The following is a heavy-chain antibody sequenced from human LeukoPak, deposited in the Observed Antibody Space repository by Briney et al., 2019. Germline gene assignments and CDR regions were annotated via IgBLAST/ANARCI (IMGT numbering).Heavy chain of an antibody. V-gene: IGHV4-34*01. J-gene: IGHJ6*03. D-gene: IGHD6-19*01. CDR3: ARLYVRPSGWSGYHYYYFDV. CDR2: IDHRGST. Sequence: SETLSLTCAVYGGSFSGSYWSWIRQPPGRGLEWIGEIDHRGSTKYNPSLTSRITISLDTSKNQFSLRLSSLTAADTAVYYCARLYVRPSGWSGYHYYYFDVWGKGTTVTVSS. CDR1: GGSFSGSY.